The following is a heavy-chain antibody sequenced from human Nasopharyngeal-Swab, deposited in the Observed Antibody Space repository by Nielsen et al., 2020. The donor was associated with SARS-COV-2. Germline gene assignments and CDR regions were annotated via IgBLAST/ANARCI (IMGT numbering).Heavy chain of an antibody. CDR3: ARFTSVGDAFDI. CDR1: GGSISSYY. V-gene: IGHV4-59*01. J-gene: IGHJ3*02. Sequence: SETLSLTCTVSGGSISSYYWSWIRQPPGKGLERIGYIYYSGSTNYNPSLKSRVTISVDTSKNQFSLKLSSVTAADTAVYYCARFTSVGDAFDIWGQGTMVTVSS. CDR2: IYYSGST. D-gene: IGHD6-6*01.